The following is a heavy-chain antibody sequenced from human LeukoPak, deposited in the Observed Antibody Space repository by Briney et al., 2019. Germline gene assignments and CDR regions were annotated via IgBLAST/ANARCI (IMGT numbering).Heavy chain of an antibody. V-gene: IGHV1-69*01. CDR2: IIPIFGTA. D-gene: IGHD3-22*01. J-gene: IGHJ4*02. CDR3: ATESLRLYYYDSSGYYYGCLSY. Sequence: GSSVKVSCKASGDTFSSYAISWVRQAPGQGLEWMGGIIPIFGTASYAQKLQGRVTITADESTSTAYMELSSLRSEDTAVYYCATESLRLYYYDSSGYYYGCLSYWGQGTLVTVSS. CDR1: GDTFSSYA.